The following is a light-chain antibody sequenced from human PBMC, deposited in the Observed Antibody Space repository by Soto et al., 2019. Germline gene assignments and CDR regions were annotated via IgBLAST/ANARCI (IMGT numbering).Light chain of an antibody. CDR2: AAS. CDR3: QQADSFTT. J-gene: IGKJ3*01. CDR1: QDIGSW. Sequence: DIQMTQSPSSVSASVGDRVTITCRASQDIGSWLAWYQQKPGNAPKLLIYAASSLQSGVPSRFSGSGSGADFTLTISSLQPEDFATYLCQQADSFTTFGPGTKVDIK. V-gene: IGKV1-12*01.